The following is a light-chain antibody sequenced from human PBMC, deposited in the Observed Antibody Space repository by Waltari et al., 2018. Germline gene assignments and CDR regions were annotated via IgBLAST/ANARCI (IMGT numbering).Light chain of an antibody. Sequence: IVLTQSPGTLSLSPGERATLSCTASQTVSRTLAWYQQKPGQAPWLLISGASIRATGIPDRFSGSESGTEFSLTISRLETEDFTVYYCQHYVRLPATFGQGTKVEIK. CDR2: GAS. CDR1: QTVSRT. J-gene: IGKJ1*01. V-gene: IGKV3-20*01. CDR3: QHYVRLPAT.